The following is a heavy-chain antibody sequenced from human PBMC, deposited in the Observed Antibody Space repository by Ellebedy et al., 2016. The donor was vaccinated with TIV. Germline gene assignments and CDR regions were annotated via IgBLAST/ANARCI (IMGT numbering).Heavy chain of an antibody. CDR3: ARGVAASGFVY. CDR1: GGSISSYY. J-gene: IGHJ4*02. CDR2: IYYSGST. D-gene: IGHD6-13*01. Sequence: SETLSLTCTVSGGSISSYYWSWIRQPPGKGLEWIGYIYYSGSTNYNPSLKSRVTISVDTSKNQFSLKLYSVTPEDTAIYYCARGVAASGFVYWGLGTLVTVSS. V-gene: IGHV4-59*12.